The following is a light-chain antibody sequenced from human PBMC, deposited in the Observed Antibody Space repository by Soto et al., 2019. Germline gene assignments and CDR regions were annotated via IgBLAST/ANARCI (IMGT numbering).Light chain of an antibody. V-gene: IGKV1-5*03. J-gene: IGKJ1*01. CDR3: QQYNFYSWI. CDR1: QSINNW. CDR2: KTS. Sequence: DIQMTHSPSTLSASVGYRVTITCRASQSINNWLAWYQQKPGKAPKLLIYKTSDLESGVPSRFSGSGSGTEFSLTISSLQPDDFATYYCQQYNFYSWIFGQGTKVDIK.